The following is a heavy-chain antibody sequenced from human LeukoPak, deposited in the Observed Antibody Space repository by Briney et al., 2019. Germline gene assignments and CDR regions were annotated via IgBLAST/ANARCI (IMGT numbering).Heavy chain of an antibody. Sequence: PSETLSLTCAVYGGSFSGYYWSWICQPPGKGLEWIGEINHSGSTNYNPSLKSRVTISVDTSKNQFSLKLSSVTAADTAVYYCARVQLGILGYWGQGTLVTVSS. J-gene: IGHJ4*02. CDR2: INHSGST. D-gene: IGHD7-27*01. CDR3: ARVQLGILGY. CDR1: GGSFSGYY. V-gene: IGHV4-34*01.